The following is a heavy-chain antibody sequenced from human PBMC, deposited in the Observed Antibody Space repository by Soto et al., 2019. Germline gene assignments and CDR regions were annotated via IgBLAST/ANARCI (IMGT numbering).Heavy chain of an antibody. CDR3: EKHRSENTTCCGED. D-gene: IGHD2-2*01. CDR1: GFTFSNYA. CDR2: ISDSAGST. Sequence: GGSLRLSCAASGFTFSNYAMSWVRQAPGRGLEWVSGISDSAGSTYYADSVKGRFTISRDNSENTLYLQMNSLRAEDTAVYYCEKHRSENTTCCGEDWGKGTLVTVSS. J-gene: IGHJ4*02. V-gene: IGHV3-23*01.